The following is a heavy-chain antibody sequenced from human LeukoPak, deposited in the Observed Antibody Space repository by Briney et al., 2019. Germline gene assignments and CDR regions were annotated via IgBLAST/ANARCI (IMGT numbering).Heavy chain of an antibody. Sequence: PGGSLRLSCAASGFTFSNYWMTWVRQAPGKGLEWVSYISSSSSTIYYADSVKGRFTISRDNAKNSLYLQMNSLRAEDTAVYYCARASLLWFGESHDAFDIWGQGTMVTVSS. D-gene: IGHD3-10*01. CDR2: ISSSSSTI. CDR1: GFTFSNYW. V-gene: IGHV3-48*04. J-gene: IGHJ3*02. CDR3: ARASLLWFGESHDAFDI.